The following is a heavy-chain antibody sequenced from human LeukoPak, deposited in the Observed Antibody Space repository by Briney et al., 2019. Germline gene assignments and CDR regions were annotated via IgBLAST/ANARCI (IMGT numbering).Heavy chain of an antibody. D-gene: IGHD5-24*01. CDR2: ISSSGSTI. Sequence: GGSLRLSCAASGFTFSSYEMNWVRQAPGKGLEWASYISSSGSTIYYADSVKGRFTISRDNAKNSLYLQMNSLRAEDTAVYYCARVPDGYNYYFDYWGQGTLVTVSS. CDR1: GFTFSSYE. V-gene: IGHV3-48*03. J-gene: IGHJ4*02. CDR3: ARVPDGYNYYFDY.